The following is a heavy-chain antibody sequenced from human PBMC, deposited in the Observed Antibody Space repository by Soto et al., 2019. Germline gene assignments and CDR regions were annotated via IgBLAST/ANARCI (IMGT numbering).Heavy chain of an antibody. D-gene: IGHD3-22*01. J-gene: IGHJ6*02. Sequence: SVKVSCNASAGTFSSYAISRVRQPPGQGLEWMGGIIPIFGTANYAQKFQGRVTITADESTSTAYMELSSLRSEDTAVYYCARETYYYDSSGYVPPNYYGMDVWVQGTTVTVSS. CDR2: IIPIFGTA. V-gene: IGHV1-69*13. CDR1: AGTFSSYA. CDR3: ARETYYYDSSGYVPPNYYGMDV.